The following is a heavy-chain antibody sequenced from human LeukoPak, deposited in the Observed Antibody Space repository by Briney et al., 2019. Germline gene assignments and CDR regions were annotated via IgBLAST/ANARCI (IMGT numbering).Heavy chain of an antibody. CDR3: AICLSGYDLWGARFDP. CDR1: GYTFTSYG. J-gene: IGHJ5*02. D-gene: IGHD5-12*01. V-gene: IGHV1-18*01. Sequence: VASVKVSCKASGYTFTSYGISWVRQAPGQGLEWMGWISAYNGNTNYAQKLQGRVTITTDESTSTAYMELSSLRSEDTAVYYCAICLSGYDLWGARFDPWGQGTLVTVSS. CDR2: ISAYNGNT.